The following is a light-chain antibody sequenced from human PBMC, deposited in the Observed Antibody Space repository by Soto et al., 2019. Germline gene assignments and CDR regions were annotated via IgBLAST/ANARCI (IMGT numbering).Light chain of an antibody. CDR2: DAS. V-gene: IGKV1-5*01. J-gene: IGKJ5*01. Sequence: DIPMTQSPSTLSASVGDRVIITCRASQSLTGWLAWYQQKPGKAPKVLIYDASSLESGVPSRFSGSGFGTEFTLTISSLQPDDFATYYCQQYKSNPITFGQGTRLDI. CDR1: QSLTGW. CDR3: QQYKSNPIT.